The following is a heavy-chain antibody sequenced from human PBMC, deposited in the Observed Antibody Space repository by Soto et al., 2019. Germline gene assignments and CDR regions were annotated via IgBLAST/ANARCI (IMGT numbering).Heavy chain of an antibody. CDR1: GFTFSSYG. D-gene: IGHD2-15*01. CDR2: ISYDGSNK. J-gene: IGHJ4*02. V-gene: IGHV3-30*03. CDR3: AGSGPFDY. Sequence: QVQLVESGGGVVQPGRSLRLSCAASGFTFSSYGMHWVRQAPGKGLEWVAVISYDGSNKYYAESVKGRFTISRDNSKNTLYLQMNSLRAEDTAVYYGAGSGPFDYWGQGTLVTVSS.